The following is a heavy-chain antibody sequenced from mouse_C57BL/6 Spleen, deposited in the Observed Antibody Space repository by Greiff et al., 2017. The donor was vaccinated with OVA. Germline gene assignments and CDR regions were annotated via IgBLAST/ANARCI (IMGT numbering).Heavy chain of an antibody. J-gene: IGHJ2*01. V-gene: IGHV5-9*01. CDR2: ISGGGGNT. CDR1: GFTFSSYT. D-gene: IGHD2-5*01. Sequence: EVKLVESGGGLVKPGGSLKLSCAASGFTFSSYTMSWVRQTPEKRLEWVATISGGGGNTYYTDSVKGRFTISRDNAKNTLYLQMSSLRSEDTALYYCAREDYSTLDYWGQGTTLTVSS. CDR3: AREDYSTLDY.